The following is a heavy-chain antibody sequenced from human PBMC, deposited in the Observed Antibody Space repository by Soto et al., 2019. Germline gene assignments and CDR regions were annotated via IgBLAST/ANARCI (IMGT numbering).Heavy chain of an antibody. Sequence: WGSLRLSCAASGFTFSSYEMNWVRQAPGKGLEWVSYISSSGSTIYYADSVKGRFTISRDNAKNSLYLQMNSLRAEDTAVYYCARDSCPFSGWCEYFQHWGQGTLVTVSS. CDR3: ARDSCPFSGWCEYFQH. J-gene: IGHJ1*01. V-gene: IGHV3-48*03. D-gene: IGHD6-19*01. CDR1: GFTFSSYE. CDR2: ISSSGSTI.